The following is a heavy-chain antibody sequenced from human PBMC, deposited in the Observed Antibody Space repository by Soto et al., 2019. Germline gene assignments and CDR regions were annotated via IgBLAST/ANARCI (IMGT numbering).Heavy chain of an antibody. CDR1: GGTFSSYA. Sequence: SVKVSCKASGGTFSSYAISWVRQAPGQGLEWMGGIIPIFGTANYAQKFQGRVTITADESTSTAYMELSSLRSVDTAVYYCASGYDSSGYSDDWGQGTLVTVSS. J-gene: IGHJ4*02. CDR2: IIPIFGTA. D-gene: IGHD3-22*01. V-gene: IGHV1-69*13. CDR3: ASGYDSSGYSDD.